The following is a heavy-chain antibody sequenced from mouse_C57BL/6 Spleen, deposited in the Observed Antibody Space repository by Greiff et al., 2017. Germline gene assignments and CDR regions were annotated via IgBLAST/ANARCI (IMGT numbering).Heavy chain of an antibody. D-gene: IGHD2-10*02. Sequence: EVMLVESGGGLVKPGGSLKLSCAASGFTFSDYGMHWVRQAPEKGLEWVAYISSGSSTIYYADTVKGRFTISRDNAKNTLFLQMTSLRSEDTAMYYCARRYGNDGAMDYWGQGTSVTVSS. CDR2: ISSGSSTI. CDR1: GFTFSDYG. CDR3: ARRYGNDGAMDY. V-gene: IGHV5-17*01. J-gene: IGHJ4*01.